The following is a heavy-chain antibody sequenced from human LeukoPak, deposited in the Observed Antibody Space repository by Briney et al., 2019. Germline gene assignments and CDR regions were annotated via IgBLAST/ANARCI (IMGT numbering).Heavy chain of an antibody. CDR1: GGSISSSSYY. V-gene: IGHV4-61*01. CDR3: ARETVPSKMATIRYFDY. D-gene: IGHD5-24*01. J-gene: IGHJ4*02. CDR2: IYYSGST. Sequence: WETLSLTCTVSGGSISSSSYYWGWIRQPPGTGLEWIGYIYYSGSTNYNPSLKSRVTISVDTSKNQFSLKLSSVTAADTAVYYCARETVPSKMATIRYFDYWGQGTLVTVSS.